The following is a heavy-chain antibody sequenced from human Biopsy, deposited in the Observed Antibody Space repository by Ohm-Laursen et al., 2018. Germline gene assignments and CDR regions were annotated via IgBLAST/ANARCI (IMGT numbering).Heavy chain of an antibody. D-gene: IGHD1-26*01. V-gene: IGHV1-2*02. CDR2: INPNSGGT. CDR1: GYTFTDSY. CDR3: ARGGLNYWYFDL. Sequence: SVYASCKASGYTFTDSYMHWVRQAPGQGLEWMGWINPNSGGTNYAQKFQGRVTMTRDTSMSTAYMVLNRLRSDDTAVYYCARGGLNYWYFDLWGRGTLVTVSS. J-gene: IGHJ2*01.